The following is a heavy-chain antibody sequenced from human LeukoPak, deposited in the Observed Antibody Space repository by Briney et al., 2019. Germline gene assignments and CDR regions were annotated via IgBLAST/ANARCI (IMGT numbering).Heavy chain of an antibody. J-gene: IGHJ4*02. V-gene: IGHV4-34*01. CDR2: INHSGST. CDR3: ARGPGPDIVVVPAAIFDY. Sequence: SETLSLTCAVYGGSFSGYYWSWIRQPPGKGLEWIGEINHSGSTNYNPSLKSRVTISVDTSKNQFSLRLSSVTAADTAVYYCARGPGPDIVVVPAAIFDYWGQGTLVTVSS. CDR1: GGSFSGYY. D-gene: IGHD2-2*02.